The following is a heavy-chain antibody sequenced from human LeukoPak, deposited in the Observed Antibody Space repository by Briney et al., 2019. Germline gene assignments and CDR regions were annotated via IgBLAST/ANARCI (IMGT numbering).Heavy chain of an antibody. Sequence: SGTLSLTCTVSGGSISSYYWSWIRQPPGKGLEWIGYIYYSGSTNYNPSLKSRVTISVDTSKNQFSLKLSSVTAADTAVYYCARREYSSGWLDYWGQGTLVTVSS. D-gene: IGHD6-19*01. CDR3: ARREYSSGWLDY. CDR1: GGSISSYY. J-gene: IGHJ4*02. CDR2: IYYSGST. V-gene: IGHV4-59*01.